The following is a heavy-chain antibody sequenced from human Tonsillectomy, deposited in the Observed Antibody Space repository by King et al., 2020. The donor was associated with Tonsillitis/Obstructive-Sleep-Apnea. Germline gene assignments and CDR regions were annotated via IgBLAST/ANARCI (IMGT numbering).Heavy chain of an antibody. Sequence: QLVQSGGGLVQPGGSLRLSCAASGFTFSSYKMNWVRQAPGKGLEWVSYISSSGSTIYYADSVKGRFTISRDNAKDSLYLQMSSLRAEDTAVYYCARVKAGWLLYLGNYYYYGDVWGRGTTVTVSS. CDR1: GFTFSSYK. CDR2: ISSSGSTI. J-gene: IGHJ6*03. D-gene: IGHD3-22*01. V-gene: IGHV3-48*03. CDR3: ARVKAGWLLYLGNYYYYGDV.